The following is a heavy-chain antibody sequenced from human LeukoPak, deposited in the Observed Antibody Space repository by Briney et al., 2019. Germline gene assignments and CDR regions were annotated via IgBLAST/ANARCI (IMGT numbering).Heavy chain of an antibody. CDR1: GFTFSSYA. CDR3: ARDLVHYYGSGSPNY. V-gene: IGHV3-30*04. Sequence: SGGSLRLSCAASGFTFSSYAMHWVRQAPGKGLEWVAVISYDGSNKYYADSVKGRFTISRDNSKNTLYLQMNSLRAEDTAVYYCARDLVHYYGSGSPNYWGQGTLVTVSS. D-gene: IGHD3-10*01. J-gene: IGHJ4*02. CDR2: ISYDGSNK.